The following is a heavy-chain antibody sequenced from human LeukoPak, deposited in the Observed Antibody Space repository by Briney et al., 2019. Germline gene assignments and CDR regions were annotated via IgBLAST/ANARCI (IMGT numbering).Heavy chain of an antibody. CDR2: ISSSSYI. D-gene: IGHD3-16*02. CDR1: GFTFSSYS. CDR3: ARDNVMITFGGVIAPYYFDY. Sequence: GGSLRVSCAASGFTFSSYSMNWVRQAPGKGLEWVSSISSSSYIYYADSVKGRFTISRDNAKNSLYLQMNSLRAEDTAVYYCARDNVMITFGGVIAPYYFDYWGQGTLVTVSS. J-gene: IGHJ4*02. V-gene: IGHV3-21*01.